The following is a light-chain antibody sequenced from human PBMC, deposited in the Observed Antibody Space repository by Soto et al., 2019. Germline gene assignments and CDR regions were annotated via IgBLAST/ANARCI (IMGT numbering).Light chain of an antibody. J-gene: IGKJ1*01. CDR1: QSIDSW. V-gene: IGKV1-5*03. CDR3: QPYNSYSRT. CDR2: KAS. Sequence: DIQMTQSPSTLSASVGDRVTITCRASQSIDSWLALYHHKPGKAPKLLIFKASTLETGVPSRFSGSGSETEFALTISSLQPDDSATYYCQPYNSYSRTFGQGTKVDI.